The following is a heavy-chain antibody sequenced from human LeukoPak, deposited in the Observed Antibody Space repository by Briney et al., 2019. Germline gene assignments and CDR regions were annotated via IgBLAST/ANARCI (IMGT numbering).Heavy chain of an antibody. D-gene: IGHD3-16*02. J-gene: IGHJ4*02. Sequence: PSETLSLTCTVSGGSISSSSYYWGWIRQPPGKGLEWIGGIYYSGSTYYNPSLKSRVTISVGTSKNQFSLKLRSVTAADTAVYYWARGNMITFGGVIVPGYWGQGTLVTVSS. CDR3: ARGNMITFGGVIVPGY. V-gene: IGHV4-39*07. CDR1: GGSISSSSYY. CDR2: IYYSGST.